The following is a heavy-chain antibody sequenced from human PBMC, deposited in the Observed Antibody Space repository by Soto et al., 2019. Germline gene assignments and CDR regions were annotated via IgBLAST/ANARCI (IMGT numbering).Heavy chain of an antibody. CDR1: GFSFNKYN. J-gene: IGHJ4*01. V-gene: IGHV3-48*02. CDR2: ISSSSGAI. Sequence: LRLSCAGSGFSFNKYNMNWVRQAPGKGLEGISHISSSSGAIYYADFVKGRFTISRDNAQSSLYLQMNSLRDEDTAVYYCAREDVQDSVWGSYRSLDYWGHGTQVTVSS. D-gene: IGHD3-16*02. CDR3: AREDVQDSVWGSYRSLDY.